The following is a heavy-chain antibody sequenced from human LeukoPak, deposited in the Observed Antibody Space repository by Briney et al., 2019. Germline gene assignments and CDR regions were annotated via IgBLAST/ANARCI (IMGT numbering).Heavy chain of an antibody. Sequence: PGGSLRLSCAASGFTFSSYGMHWVRQAPGKGLEWVAVTSYDGSNKYYADSVKGRFTISRDNSKNTLYLQMNSLRAEDTAVYYCAKAPHRRYSSSYAGIGDVDYWGQGTLVTVSS. CDR2: TSYDGSNK. CDR3: AKAPHRRYSSSYAGIGDVDY. V-gene: IGHV3-30*18. D-gene: IGHD6-6*01. CDR1: GFTFSSYG. J-gene: IGHJ4*02.